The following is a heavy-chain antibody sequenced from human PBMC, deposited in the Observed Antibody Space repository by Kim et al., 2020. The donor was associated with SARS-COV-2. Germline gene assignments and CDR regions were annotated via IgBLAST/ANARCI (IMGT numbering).Heavy chain of an antibody. CDR2: ISSSSSTI. CDR3: AREWELIHYYYYYMDV. CDR1: GFTFSSYS. Sequence: GGSLRLSCAASGFTFSSYSMNWVRQAPGKGLEWVSYISSSSSTIYYADSVKGRFTISRDNAKNSLYLQMNSLRDEDTAVYYCAREWELIHYYYYYMDVWGKGTTVTVSS. D-gene: IGHD1-26*01. V-gene: IGHV3-48*02. J-gene: IGHJ6*03.